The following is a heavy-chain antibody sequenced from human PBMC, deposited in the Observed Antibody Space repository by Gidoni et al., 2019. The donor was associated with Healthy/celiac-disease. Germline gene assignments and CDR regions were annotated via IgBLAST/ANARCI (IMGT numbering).Heavy chain of an antibody. Sequence: QITLKESGPTLVKPTQTLTLTCTFSGFSLSTRGVGVGWIRQPPGKALEWLALIYWDDDKRYSPSLKSRLTITKDTSKNQVVLTMTHMDPVDTDTYYCAHITLVIPPPYFDYWGQGTLVTVSS. CDR3: AHITLVIPPPYFDY. CDR1: GFSLSTRGVG. D-gene: IGHD3-9*01. J-gene: IGHJ4*02. CDR2: IYWDDDK. V-gene: IGHV2-5*02.